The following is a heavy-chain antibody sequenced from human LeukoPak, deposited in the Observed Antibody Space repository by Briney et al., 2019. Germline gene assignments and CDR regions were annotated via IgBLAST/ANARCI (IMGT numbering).Heavy chain of an antibody. CDR3: ARDVVYGDYPSDY. CDR2: IYYSGST. D-gene: IGHD4-17*01. V-gene: IGHV4-59*12. J-gene: IGHJ4*02. CDR1: GGSISSYY. Sequence: SETLSLTCTVSGGSISSYYWSWIRQPPGKGLEWIGYIYYSGSTYYNPSLKSRVTISVDTSKNQFSLKLSSVTAADTAVYYCARDVVYGDYPSDYWGQGTLVTVSS.